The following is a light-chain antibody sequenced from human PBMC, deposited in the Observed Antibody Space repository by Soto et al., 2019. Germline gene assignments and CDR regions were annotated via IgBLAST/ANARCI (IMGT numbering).Light chain of an antibody. J-gene: IGKJ1*01. CDR1: QSVNSN. V-gene: IGKV3-15*01. Sequence: EIVMTQSPATLSVSPGERATLSCRASQSVNSNLAWYQQKPGQSPRLLISGASTRATGVPARFSGSGSGTEFTLTISSLQSEDFAVYYCQQYLTSPKTFGQGTKVEIK. CDR3: QQYLTSPKT. CDR2: GAS.